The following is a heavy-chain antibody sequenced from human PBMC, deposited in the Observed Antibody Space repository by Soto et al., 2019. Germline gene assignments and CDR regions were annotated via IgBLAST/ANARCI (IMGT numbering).Heavy chain of an antibody. Sequence: QVQLQESGPGLVKPSETLSLTCTVSGGSISSYYWSWIRQPPGKGLEWIGYIYYSGSTNYNPSLKSRVTISVDTSKNQFSLKLSSVTAADTAVYYCVRYTNWFDPWGQGTLVTVSS. V-gene: IGHV4-59*01. D-gene: IGHD3-9*01. CDR3: VRYTNWFDP. CDR1: GGSISSYY. J-gene: IGHJ5*02. CDR2: IYYSGST.